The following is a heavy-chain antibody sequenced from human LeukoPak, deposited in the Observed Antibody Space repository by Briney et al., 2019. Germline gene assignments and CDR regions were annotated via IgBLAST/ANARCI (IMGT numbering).Heavy chain of an antibody. CDR3: ARDWGATRPFDY. CDR2: IGSDSTYI. J-gene: IGHJ4*02. CDR1: GFTFSSYS. Sequence: PGGSLRLSCAASGFTFSSYSMNWVRQAPGKGLEWVSSIGSDSTYIYYTDSVKGRFTISRDNAKNSLYLQMNSLRAEDTAVYYCARDWGATRPFDYWGQGTLVTVSS. D-gene: IGHD1-26*01. V-gene: IGHV3-21*04.